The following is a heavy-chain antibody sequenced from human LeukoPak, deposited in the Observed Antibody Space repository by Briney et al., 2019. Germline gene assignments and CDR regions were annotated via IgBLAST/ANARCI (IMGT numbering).Heavy chain of an antibody. V-gene: IGHV3-64D*09. J-gene: IGHJ3*02. CDR2: ISSNGGST. D-gene: IGHD6-19*01. CDR1: GFTFSSYA. CDR3: VKTLISVASTGAFDI. Sequence: GGSLRLSCSASGFTFSSYAMHWVRQAPGKGLEYVSVISSNGGSTYYADSVKGRFTISRDNSKNTLYLQMSSLRAEDTAVYYCVKTLISVASTGAFDIWGQGTIGTVSS.